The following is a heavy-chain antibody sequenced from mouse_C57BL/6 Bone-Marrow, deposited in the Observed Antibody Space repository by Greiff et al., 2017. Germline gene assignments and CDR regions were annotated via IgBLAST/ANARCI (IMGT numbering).Heavy chain of an antibody. J-gene: IGHJ2*01. CDR2: ISDGGSYT. D-gene: IGHD1-1*01. V-gene: IGHV5-4*01. Sequence: EVQLVESGGGLVKPGGSLKLSCAASGFTFSSYAMSWVRQTPEKRLEWVATISDGGSYTYYPDNVKGRFTISRDNAKNNLYLQMSHLKSEDTAMYYCARAAVVVDLDYWGQGTTLTVSS. CDR3: ARAAVVVDLDY. CDR1: GFTFSSYA.